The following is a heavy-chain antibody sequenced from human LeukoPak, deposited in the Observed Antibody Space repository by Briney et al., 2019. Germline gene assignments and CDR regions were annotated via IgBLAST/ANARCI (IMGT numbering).Heavy chain of an antibody. D-gene: IGHD1/OR15-1a*01. J-gene: IGHJ5*02. CDR2: IYYSEST. CDR1: GGSISSRY. V-gene: IGHV4-59*11. Sequence: PSETLSLTCTVSGGSISSRYWSWIRQPPGKGLEWIGYIYYSESTNYNPSLKSRVTISVDTSKNQFSLKLSSVTAADTAVYYCARSTTGTTHALGFDPWGQGTLVTVSS. CDR3: ARSTTGTTHALGFDP.